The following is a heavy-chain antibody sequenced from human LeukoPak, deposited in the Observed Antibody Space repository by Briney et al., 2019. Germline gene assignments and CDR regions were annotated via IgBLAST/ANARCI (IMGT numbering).Heavy chain of an antibody. CDR1: GFTFSSYG. V-gene: IGHV3-33*06. D-gene: IGHD6-19*01. CDR3: TKEAPIAVAGN. J-gene: IGHJ4*02. Sequence: GGSLRLSCAASGFTFSSYGMHWVRQAPGKGLEWVAVIWYDGSNKYYADSVKGRFTISRDNSKNTLYLQMNSLRAEDTAVYYCTKEAPIAVAGNWGQGTLVTVSS. CDR2: IWYDGSNK.